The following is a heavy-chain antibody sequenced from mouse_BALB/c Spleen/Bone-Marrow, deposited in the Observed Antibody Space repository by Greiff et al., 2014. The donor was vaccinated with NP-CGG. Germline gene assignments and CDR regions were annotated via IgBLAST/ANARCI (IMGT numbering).Heavy chain of an antibody. V-gene: IGHV14-3*02. Sequence: VQLQQSGAELVKPGASVKLSCTASGFNIKDTYMHWVKQRPEQGLEWIGRIDPASGYTKYDPKFQGKATITADTSSNTAYLQLSSLTSEDTAVYYCARLGYRYGYWFFDVWGAGTTVTVSS. J-gene: IGHJ1*01. CDR2: IDPASGYT. CDR3: ARLGYRYGYWFFDV. D-gene: IGHD2-14*01. CDR1: GFNIKDTY.